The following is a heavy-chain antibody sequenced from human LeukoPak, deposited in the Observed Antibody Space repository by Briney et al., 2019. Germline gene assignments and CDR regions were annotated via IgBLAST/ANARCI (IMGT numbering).Heavy chain of an antibody. CDR1: GYTFTSYH. CDR2: INPNSGGT. CDR3: ARGLYYYGSGSFLSLGPDAFDI. V-gene: IGHV1-2*02. J-gene: IGHJ3*02. D-gene: IGHD3-10*01. Sequence: ASVKVSCKASGYTFTSYHMHWVRQAPGQGLEWMGWINPNSGGTNYAQKFQGRVTMTRDTSISTAYMELSRLRSDDTAVYYCARGLYYYGSGSFLSLGPDAFDIWGQGTMVTVSS.